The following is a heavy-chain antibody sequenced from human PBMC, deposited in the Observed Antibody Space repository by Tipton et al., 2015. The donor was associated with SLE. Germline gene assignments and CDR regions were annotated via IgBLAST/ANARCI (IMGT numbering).Heavy chain of an antibody. CDR2: ISAYNGNT. D-gene: IGHD3-3*01. V-gene: IGHV1-18*01. J-gene: IGHJ4*02. Sequence: QSGPEVKKPGASVKVSCKASGYTFTSSGISWVRQAPGQGLEWMGWISAYNGNTNYAQKLQGRATITTDEYSNTVYLALTSLTSEDTAVYYCAKSQLRFLYYWGQGTLVTVSS. CDR3: AKSQLRFLYY. CDR1: GYTFTSSG.